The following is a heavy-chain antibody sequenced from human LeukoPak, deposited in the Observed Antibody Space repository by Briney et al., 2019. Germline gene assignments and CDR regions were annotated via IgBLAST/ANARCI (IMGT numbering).Heavy chain of an antibody. CDR1: GDTLTGYY. Sequence: ASVKVSCKASGDTLTGYYMHWVRQAPGQGLEWMGRINPNSGGTNYAQKFQGGVTMTRGTSFSTAYMELSRLRSDDTAVYYCAREGVVYAFDIWGQGTMVTVSS. CDR3: AREGVVYAFDI. V-gene: IGHV1-2*06. D-gene: IGHD3-3*01. CDR2: INPNSGGT. J-gene: IGHJ3*02.